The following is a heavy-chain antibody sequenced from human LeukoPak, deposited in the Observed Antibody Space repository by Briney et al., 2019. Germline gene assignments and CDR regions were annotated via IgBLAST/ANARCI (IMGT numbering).Heavy chain of an antibody. D-gene: IGHD1-26*01. J-gene: IGHJ4*02. CDR2: IGAGNDNT. Sequence: ASVKVSCKASGYIFTNYGISWVRQAPGQGLEWMGWIGAGNDNTKYAQKVQGRVTMTTDTSTSTAYMELRSLRPDDTAIFYCARSPIVGATGVDYWGQGTLVTVSS. CDR1: GYIFTNYG. CDR3: ARSPIVGATGVDY. V-gene: IGHV1-18*01.